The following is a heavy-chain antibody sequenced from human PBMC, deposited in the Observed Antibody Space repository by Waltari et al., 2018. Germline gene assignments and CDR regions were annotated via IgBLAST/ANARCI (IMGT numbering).Heavy chain of an antibody. D-gene: IGHD1-1*01. CDR3: ARDRGRGLYLDT. Sequence: QLQLQASGPGLVKPSGTLSLIRAVSGDSISTSDYWSWVRQPPGKGLEWIGQVRGDGKTNYNPSFASRVTMSLDTSTYHFALKLTSATAADTALYYCARDRGRGLYLDTWGQGTLVTVSP. CDR1: GDSISTSDY. CDR2: VRGDGKT. J-gene: IGHJ4*02. V-gene: IGHV4-4*02.